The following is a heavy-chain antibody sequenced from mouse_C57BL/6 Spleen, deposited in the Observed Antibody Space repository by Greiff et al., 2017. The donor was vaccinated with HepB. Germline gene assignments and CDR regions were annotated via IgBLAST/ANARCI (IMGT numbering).Heavy chain of an antibody. CDR3: ARGYYGSSSFLFDY. D-gene: IGHD1-1*01. J-gene: IGHJ2*01. V-gene: IGHV1-66*01. Sequence: VQLMESGPELVKPGASVKISCKASGYSFTSYYIHWVKQRPGQGLEWIGWIYPGSGNTKYNEKFKGKATLTADTSSSTAYMQLSSLTSEDSAVYYCARGYYGSSSFLFDYWGQGTTLTVSS. CDR1: GYSFTSYY. CDR2: IYPGSGNT.